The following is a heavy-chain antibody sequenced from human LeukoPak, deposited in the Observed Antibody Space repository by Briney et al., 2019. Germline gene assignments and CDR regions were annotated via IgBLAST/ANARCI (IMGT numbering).Heavy chain of an antibody. CDR2: IYYSGST. V-gene: IGHV4-59*01. J-gene: IGHJ4*02. D-gene: IGHD1-1*01. CDR1: GGSISSYY. Sequence: SETLSLTCTVSGGSISSYYWSWIRQPPGKGLEWIGYIYYSGSTNYNPSLKSRVTISVGTSKNQFSLKLSSVTAADTAVYYCARASWNYFDYWGQGTLVTVSS. CDR3: ARASWNYFDY.